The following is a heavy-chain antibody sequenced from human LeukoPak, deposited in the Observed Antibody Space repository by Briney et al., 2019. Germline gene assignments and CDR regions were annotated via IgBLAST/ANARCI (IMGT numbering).Heavy chain of an antibody. J-gene: IGHJ4*02. CDR1: GGFISGYY. CDR2: IYYSGST. V-gene: IGHV4-59*01. Sequence: SETLSLTCTVSGGFISGYYWSWIRQPPGKGLEWIAYIYYSGSTNYNPSLKSRVTISVDTSKKQFSLKLSSVTAADTAVYYCARVAYCGGDCYSFDYWGQGTLVTVSS. D-gene: IGHD2-21*02. CDR3: ARVAYCGGDCYSFDY.